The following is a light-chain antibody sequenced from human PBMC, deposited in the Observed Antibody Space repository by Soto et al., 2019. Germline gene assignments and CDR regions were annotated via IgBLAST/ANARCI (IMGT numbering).Light chain of an antibody. CDR1: QSVSAY. V-gene: IGKV3-11*01. CDR2: DAS. CDR3: QQRSTWPYT. Sequence: EIVLTQSPATLSLSPGERATLSCRASQSVSAYVGWYQQKPGQAPRLLIYDASNRATGIPARLSGSGSETDYTLTISSLEPEDFAVYYCQQRSTWPYTFGQGTKLEIK. J-gene: IGKJ2*01.